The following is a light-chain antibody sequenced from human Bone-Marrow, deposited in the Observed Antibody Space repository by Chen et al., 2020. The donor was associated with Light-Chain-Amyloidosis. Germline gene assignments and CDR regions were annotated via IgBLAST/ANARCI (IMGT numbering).Light chain of an antibody. V-gene: IGLV1-51*01. Sequence: QSALTQPPSLSAAPGQNVPISCSGSSPNIGKNYVSWYQQLPGTAPKLLMYDSNKRPSGIPDRFAGTQSRTSAALGITGLQTGDEADYYCGAWDISLSGRVFGGGTRLTVL. CDR2: DSN. CDR1: SPNIGKNY. J-gene: IGLJ3*02. CDR3: GAWDISLSGRV.